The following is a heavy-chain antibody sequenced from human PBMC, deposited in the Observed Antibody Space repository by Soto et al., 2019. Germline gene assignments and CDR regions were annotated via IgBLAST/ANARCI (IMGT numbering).Heavy chain of an antibody. Sequence: QVQLVQSGAEVKKPGSSVKVSCKASGGTFSSYTISWVRQAPGQGLEWMGRIIPILGIANYAQKFQGRVTITADKSTSTAYMELSSLRSDDTAVYYCASNIVATIGRDAFDIWGQGTMVTVSS. CDR3: ASNIVATIGRDAFDI. CDR1: GGTFSSYT. J-gene: IGHJ3*02. D-gene: IGHD5-12*01. CDR2: IIPILGIA. V-gene: IGHV1-69*02.